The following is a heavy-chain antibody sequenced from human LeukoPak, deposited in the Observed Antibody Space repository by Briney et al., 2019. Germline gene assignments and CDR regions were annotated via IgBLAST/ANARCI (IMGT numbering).Heavy chain of an antibody. CDR3: ARGQRNIAARPVYFDY. V-gene: IGHV4-34*01. J-gene: IGHJ4*02. D-gene: IGHD6-6*01. Sequence: PSETLSLTCAAYGGSFSGYDWNWIRQPPGKGLEWIGEINHRGSTKYNPSLKSRVTISVDTSKNQFSLKLSSVTAADTAVYYCARGQRNIAARPVYFDYWGQGTLVTVSS. CDR1: GGSFSGYD. CDR2: INHRGST.